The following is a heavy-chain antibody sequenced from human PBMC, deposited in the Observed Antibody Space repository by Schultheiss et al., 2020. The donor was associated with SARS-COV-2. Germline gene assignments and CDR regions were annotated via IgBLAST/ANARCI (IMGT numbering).Heavy chain of an antibody. J-gene: IGHJ4*02. CDR3: ARVDQRSSYYYFDY. D-gene: IGHD5-12*01. CDR2: IYYSGST. V-gene: IGHV4-34*01. Sequence: SETLSLTCAVYGGTFSGYYWSWIRQPPGKGLEWIGSIYYSGSTYYNPSLKSRVTISVDTSKNQFSLKLSSVTAADTAVYYCARVDQRSSYYYFDYWGQGTLVTAPQ. CDR1: GGTFSGYY.